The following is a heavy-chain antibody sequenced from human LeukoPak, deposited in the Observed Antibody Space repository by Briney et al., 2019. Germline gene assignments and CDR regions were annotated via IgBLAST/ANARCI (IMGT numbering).Heavy chain of an antibody. CDR2: IDPSDSYT. Sequence: GESLKISCKGSGYSFTSYWISWVRQMPGKGLEWMGRIDPSDSYTNYSPSLQGHVTISADKSISTAYPQWSSLKASDTAMYYCARHCSSTSCLIDDYWGQGTLVTVSS. CDR1: GYSFTSYW. V-gene: IGHV5-10-1*01. CDR3: ARHCSSTSCLIDDY. J-gene: IGHJ4*02. D-gene: IGHD2-2*01.